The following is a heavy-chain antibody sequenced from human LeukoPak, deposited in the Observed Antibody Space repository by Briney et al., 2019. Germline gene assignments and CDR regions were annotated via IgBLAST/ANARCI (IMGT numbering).Heavy chain of an antibody. CDR1: GFIFNNHD. D-gene: IGHD1-14*01. V-gene: IGHV3-72*01. CDR2: HKNKVKGHTT. Sequence: QPGGSLRLSCAASGFIFNNHDMDWVRQAPGKGLDWVGRHKNKVKGHTTEYAASVRGRFTMSRDDSTESLYLQMTRLQSDDTARYFCVVWVGAGRGHWGQGTLVTVSS. CDR3: VVWVGAGRGH. J-gene: IGHJ4*02.